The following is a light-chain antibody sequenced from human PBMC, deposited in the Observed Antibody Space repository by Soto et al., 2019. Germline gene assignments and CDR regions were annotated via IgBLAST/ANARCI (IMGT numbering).Light chain of an antibody. J-gene: IGLJ2*01. CDR2: TNN. CDR3: AAWDDRLNGVV. Sequence: QPVLTQPPSASGTPGQTVTISCSGSTSNIGSNTVNWYQHLPGTAPKLLIYTNNQRPSGVPDRFSGSKSGTSASLAISGPQSEDEAEYYCAAWDDRLNGVVFGGGTKLTVL. CDR1: TSNIGSNT. V-gene: IGLV1-44*01.